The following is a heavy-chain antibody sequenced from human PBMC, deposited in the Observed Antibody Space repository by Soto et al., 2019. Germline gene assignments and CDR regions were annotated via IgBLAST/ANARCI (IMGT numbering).Heavy chain of an antibody. CDR3: ARDKGELGITFDT. CDR2: ITPIFATA. CDR1: GGSFSTSA. V-gene: IGHV1-69*06. J-gene: IGHJ4*02. Sequence: QVQLVQSGADVKKPGSSVKVSCKASGGSFSTSAIHWVRQAPGQGLEWMGGITPIFATANYAQKFQGRVTITADKSTSTVYMENSGLTSADSAVFFCARDKGELGITFDTWGQGTLVTVSS. D-gene: IGHD7-27*01.